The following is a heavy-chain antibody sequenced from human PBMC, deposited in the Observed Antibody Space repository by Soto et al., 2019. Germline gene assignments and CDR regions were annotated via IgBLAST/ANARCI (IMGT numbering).Heavy chain of an antibody. J-gene: IGHJ4*02. Sequence: ASVKVSCKASGYTFTSYDINWVRQATGQGLEWMGWMNPNSGNTGYAQKFQGRVTMTRNTSISTAYMELSSLRSEDTAVYYCARGNAASYSSGWYPIDYWGQGTLVTVSS. D-gene: IGHD6-19*01. CDR1: GYTFTSYD. V-gene: IGHV1-8*01. CDR2: MNPNSGNT. CDR3: ARGNAASYSSGWYPIDY.